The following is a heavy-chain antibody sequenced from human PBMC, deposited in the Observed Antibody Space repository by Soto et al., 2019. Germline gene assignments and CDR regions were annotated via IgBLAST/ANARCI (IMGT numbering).Heavy chain of an antibody. CDR2: IYPGDSDT. CDR3: ARHGSIGGRRNWFDT. V-gene: IGHV5-51*01. CDR1: GYSFSSYW. Sequence: HGESLKISCKGSGYSFSSYWIGWVRQMPGKGLEWMGIIYPGDSDTRYSPSFQGQVTISADKSITTAYMQWSSLKASDTGIYYCARHGSIGGRRNWFDTWGQGIQVTVSS. J-gene: IGHJ5*02. D-gene: IGHD6-6*01.